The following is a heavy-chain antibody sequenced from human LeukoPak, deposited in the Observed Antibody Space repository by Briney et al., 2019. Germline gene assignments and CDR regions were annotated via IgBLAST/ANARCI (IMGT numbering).Heavy chain of an antibody. V-gene: IGHV4-39*07. Sequence: SETLSLTCTVSGGSISSGDYYWGWIRQPPGKGLEWIGSIYYSGSTYYNPSLKSRVTISVDTSKNQFSLKLSSVTAADTAVYYCARYSGTYYATFDYWGQGTLVTVSS. D-gene: IGHD1-26*01. CDR1: GGSISSGDYY. J-gene: IGHJ4*02. CDR2: IYYSGST. CDR3: ARYSGTYYATFDY.